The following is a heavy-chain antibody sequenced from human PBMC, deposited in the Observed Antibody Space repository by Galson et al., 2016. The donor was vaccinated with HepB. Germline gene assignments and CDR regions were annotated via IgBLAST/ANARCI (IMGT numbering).Heavy chain of an antibody. Sequence: SLRLSCAAPGFIFSNYAMSWVRQAPGKGLEWVSGISDSAGSTYFADSVKGRFTISRDNSKNTLYLQMNSLRVEDTAVYYCAKGTTLQVHFEYFDHWGQGTLVTVSS. CDR1: GFIFSNYA. D-gene: IGHD1/OR15-1a*01. CDR2: ISDSAGST. J-gene: IGHJ4*02. V-gene: IGHV3-23*01. CDR3: AKGTTLQVHFEYFDH.